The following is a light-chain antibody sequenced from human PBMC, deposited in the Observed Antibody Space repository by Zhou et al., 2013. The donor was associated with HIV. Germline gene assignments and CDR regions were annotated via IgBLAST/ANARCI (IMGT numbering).Light chain of an antibody. Sequence: DIVMTQTPLSLPVTPGEPASISCRSSQSLLDSDDGNTYLDWYLQKPGQSPQLLIYLGSNRASGVPDRFSGSGSGTDFTLKISRVEAEDVGVYYCMQALQTPGTFGQGTTVEIK. V-gene: IGKV2-28*01. CDR2: LGS. CDR1: QSLLDSDDGNTY. CDR3: MQALQTPGT. J-gene: IGKJ1*01.